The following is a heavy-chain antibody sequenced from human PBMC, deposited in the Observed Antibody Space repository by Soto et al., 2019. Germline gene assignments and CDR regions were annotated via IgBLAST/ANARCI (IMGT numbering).Heavy chain of an antibody. J-gene: IGHJ6*02. Sequence: SETLSLTCTVSGGSISSSSYYWGWIRQPPGKGLEWIGSFYYSGSTYYNPSLKSRVTISVDTSKNQFSLKLSSVTAADTAVYYCARQGSSDTLAAAGSSNYYYYGMDVWGQGTTVTVSS. CDR3: ARQGSSDTLAAAGSSNYYYYGMDV. V-gene: IGHV4-39*01. D-gene: IGHD6-13*01. CDR1: GGSISSSSYY. CDR2: FYYSGST.